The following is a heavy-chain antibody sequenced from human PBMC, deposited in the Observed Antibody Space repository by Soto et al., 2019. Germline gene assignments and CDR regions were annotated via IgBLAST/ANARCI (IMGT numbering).Heavy chain of an antibody. CDR2: IWYDGYNK. CDR3: ARGSGWSNWYFDL. J-gene: IGHJ2*01. CDR1: GFTFSSYG. V-gene: IGHV3-33*01. D-gene: IGHD6-19*01. Sequence: QVQLVESGGGVVQPGKPLRLSCAGTGFTFSSYGMHWVRQAPGKGLDWVAVIWYDGYNKYYVDSVKGRFAISRDNSKNTVYLEMNSLRAEDTAVYYCARGSGWSNWYFDLWGRGTLVTVSS.